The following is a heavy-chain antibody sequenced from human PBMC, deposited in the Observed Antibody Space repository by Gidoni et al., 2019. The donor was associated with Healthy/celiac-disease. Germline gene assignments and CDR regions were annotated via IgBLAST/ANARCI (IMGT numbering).Heavy chain of an antibody. V-gene: IGHV2-26*01. J-gene: IGHJ4*02. Sequence: LAHIFSNDEKSYSTSLKSRLTISKDTSKSQVVLTMTNMDPVDTATYYCARMSSMTTVTTFFDYWGQGTLVTVSS. CDR2: IFSNDEK. D-gene: IGHD4-17*01. CDR3: ARMSSMTTVTTFFDY.